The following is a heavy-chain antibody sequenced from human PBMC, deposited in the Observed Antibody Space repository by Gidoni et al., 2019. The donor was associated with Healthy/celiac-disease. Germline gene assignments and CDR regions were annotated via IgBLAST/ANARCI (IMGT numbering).Heavy chain of an antibody. Sequence: QLQLQESGPGLVKPSETLSLPCTVSGGSISSSSYYWGWIRQPPGKGLEWIGSIYYSGSTYYNPSLKSRVTISVDTSKNQFSLKLSSVTAADTAVYYCARRTLLSITGTTAVFDYWGQGTLVTVSS. V-gene: IGHV4-39*01. D-gene: IGHD1-20*01. CDR1: GGSISSSSYY. CDR3: ARRTLLSITGTTAVFDY. J-gene: IGHJ4*02. CDR2: IYYSGST.